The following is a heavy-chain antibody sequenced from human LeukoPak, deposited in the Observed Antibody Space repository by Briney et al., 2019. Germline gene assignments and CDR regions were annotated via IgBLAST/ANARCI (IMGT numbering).Heavy chain of an antibody. J-gene: IGHJ4*02. CDR3: APPPIATTGN. V-gene: IGHV3-66*01. CDR2: IYSGGST. Sequence: GGSLRLSCAASGFTVSNNYMSWVRQAPGKGLEWVSVIYSGGSTYYADSVKGRFTISRDNSKNTLYLQMDSLRAEDTAVYYCAPPPIATTGNWGQGTLVTVSS. CDR1: GFTVSNNY. D-gene: IGHD6-13*01.